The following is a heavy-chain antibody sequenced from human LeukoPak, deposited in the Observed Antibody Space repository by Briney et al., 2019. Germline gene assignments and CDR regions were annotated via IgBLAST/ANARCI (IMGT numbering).Heavy chain of an antibody. V-gene: IGHV1-3*01. CDR1: GYTFTSYA. CDR3: ARRLYSSRNYYYGMDV. D-gene: IGHD6-13*01. Sequence: ASVKVSCKASGYTFTSYAMHWVRQAPGQRLEWMGWINAGNGNTKYSQKFQGRVTITRDTSASTAYMELSSLRSEDTAVYYCARRLYSSRNYYYGMDVWGQGTTVTVSS. CDR2: INAGNGNT. J-gene: IGHJ6*02.